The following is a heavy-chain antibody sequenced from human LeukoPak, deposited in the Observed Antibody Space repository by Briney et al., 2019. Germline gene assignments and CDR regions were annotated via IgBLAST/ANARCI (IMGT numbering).Heavy chain of an antibody. CDR2: IYTSGST. V-gene: IGHV4-61*02. CDR3: ARSSGWPLDA. J-gene: IGHJ5*02. D-gene: IGHD6-19*01. Sequence: SQTLSLTCTVSGGSISGSSYYWSWIRQPAGKGLEWIGRIYTSGSTNYNPSLESRVTISVDMSKNQFSLRLTSLTAADTAVYYCARSSGWPLDAWGQGTLVTVSS. CDR1: GGSISGSSYY.